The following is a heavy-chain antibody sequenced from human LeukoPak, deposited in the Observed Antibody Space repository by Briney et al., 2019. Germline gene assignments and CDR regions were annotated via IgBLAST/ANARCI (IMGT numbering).Heavy chain of an antibody. J-gene: IGHJ4*02. Sequence: GGSLRLSCAASGFTFSSYAMSWVRQAPGKGLEWVSAISGSGGSTYYADSVKGRFTISRDNSKNTLYLQMNSLRAKDTAVYYCARDETDGYNWYYFDYWGQGTLVTVSS. V-gene: IGHV3-23*01. CDR3: ARDETDGYNWYYFDY. CDR2: ISGSGGST. D-gene: IGHD5-24*01. CDR1: GFTFSSYA.